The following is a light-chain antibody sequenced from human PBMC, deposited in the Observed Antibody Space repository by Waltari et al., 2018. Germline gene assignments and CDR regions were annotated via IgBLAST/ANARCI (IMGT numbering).Light chain of an antibody. CDR3: QQSFRFPRT. J-gene: IGKJ1*01. CDR1: QTVFSASSAKTF. Sequence: DIVLTQSPDSLSVSLGETATIHCKSSQTVFSASSAKTFLPWFQQKPGQPPKLLLSWASTRESGVSDRFRGSGSKTDFTLTITSLQPEDVAVYYCQQSFRFPRTFGQGTRVEI. CDR2: WAS. V-gene: IGKV4-1*01.